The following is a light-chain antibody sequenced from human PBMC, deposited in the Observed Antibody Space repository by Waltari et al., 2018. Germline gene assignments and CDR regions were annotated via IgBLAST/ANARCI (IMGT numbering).Light chain of an antibody. CDR2: AVS. J-gene: IGLJ2*01. CDR1: SSDVGTYKR. CDR3: SSYAGSSKGV. V-gene: IGLV2-23*02. Sequence: QSALTQPASVSGSPGQSITISCPGTSSDVGTYKRVSWYQQHPGKAPKLMIYAVSKRPSGVSDRFSGSKSGDMASLTISGLQPEDEAEYFCSSYAGSSKGVFGGGTKVTVL.